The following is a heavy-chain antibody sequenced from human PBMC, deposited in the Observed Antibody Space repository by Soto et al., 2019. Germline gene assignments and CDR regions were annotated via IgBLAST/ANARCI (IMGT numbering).Heavy chain of an antibody. Sequence: QVQLVESGGGVVQPGRSLRLSCAASGFTFSSYGMHWVRQAPGKGLEWVAVISYDGSNKYYADSVKGRFTISRDNSKNTLYLQMNSLRAEDTAVYYCGSTMIVVVICGQGTLVTVSS. D-gene: IGHD3-22*01. CDR3: GSTMIVVVI. CDR1: GFTFSSYG. J-gene: IGHJ4*02. CDR2: ISYDGSNK. V-gene: IGHV3-30*03.